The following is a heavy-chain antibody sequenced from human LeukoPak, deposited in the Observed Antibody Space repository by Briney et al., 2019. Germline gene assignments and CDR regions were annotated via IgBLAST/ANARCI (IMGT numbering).Heavy chain of an antibody. Sequence: GGSLRLSCEASGFSMSVYWMSWVRQAPGKGLEWVGNVKQDGSERNYVDSVKGRFTISRDSAKKSLCLQMNSLRAEDTAVYYCARDWGAYYHFFDYWGQGTLVTVSS. CDR2: VKQDGSER. D-gene: IGHD3-22*01. V-gene: IGHV3-7*01. J-gene: IGHJ4*02. CDR3: ARDWGAYYHFFDY. CDR1: GFSMSVYW.